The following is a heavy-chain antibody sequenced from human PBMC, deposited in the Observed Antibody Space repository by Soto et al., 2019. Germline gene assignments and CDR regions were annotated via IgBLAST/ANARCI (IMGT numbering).Heavy chain of an antibody. D-gene: IGHD3-16*01. CDR1: GFTFSSYA. CDR3: AKRRGGAATDY. Sequence: EVQLLESGGGLVQPGGSLRLSCAASGFTFSSYAMSWVRQAPGKGLEWVSVISGSGGKTYYADSVKGRFTISRDNSKNTRYLQMNSLRGEDTAIYYCAKRRGGAATDYWGQGTLVTVSS. CDR2: ISGSGGKT. V-gene: IGHV3-23*01. J-gene: IGHJ4*02.